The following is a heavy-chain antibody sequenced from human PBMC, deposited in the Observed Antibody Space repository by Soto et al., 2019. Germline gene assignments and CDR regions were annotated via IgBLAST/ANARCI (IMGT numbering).Heavy chain of an antibody. J-gene: IGHJ6*02. V-gene: IGHV4-59*01. CDR2: IYYSGST. D-gene: IGHD1-26*01. Sequence: SETLSLTCTVSGGSISSYYWSWIRQPPGKGLEWIGYIYYSGSTNYNPSLKSRVTISVDTSKNQFSLKLSSVTAADTAVHYCARGSGRTGYYYYGMDVWGQGTTVTVSS. CDR3: ARGSGRTGYYYYGMDV. CDR1: GGSISSYY.